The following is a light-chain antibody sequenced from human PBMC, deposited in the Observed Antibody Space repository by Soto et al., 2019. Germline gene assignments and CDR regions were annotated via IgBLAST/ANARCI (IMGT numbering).Light chain of an antibody. CDR2: GAS. Sequence: EIVMTQSQTSLFVSPGERANVSCRASQSVSSNLAWYQQKPGQAPRLLIYGASTRATGIPARFSGSGSGTEFSLTISSLQSEDFAVYYCQQYNNWPMYTFGQGTKLEIK. V-gene: IGKV3-15*01. J-gene: IGKJ2*01. CDR1: QSVSSN. CDR3: QQYNNWPMYT.